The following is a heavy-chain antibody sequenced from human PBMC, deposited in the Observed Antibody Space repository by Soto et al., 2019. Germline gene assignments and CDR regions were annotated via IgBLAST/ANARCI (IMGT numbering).Heavy chain of an antibody. CDR3: ARGVGSESYYNQYNWFDP. Sequence: QVQLVQSGGEVKKPGASVKVSCKASGYTFTNYGISWVRQAPGQGLEWMGWINVYNGNTKYAQKVQGRVTMTTDTSTSTADMELRSLRSDDTAVYYCARGVGSESYYNQYNWFDPWGQGTLVTVSS. J-gene: IGHJ5*02. D-gene: IGHD3-10*01. V-gene: IGHV1-18*01. CDR1: GYTFTNYG. CDR2: INVYNGNT.